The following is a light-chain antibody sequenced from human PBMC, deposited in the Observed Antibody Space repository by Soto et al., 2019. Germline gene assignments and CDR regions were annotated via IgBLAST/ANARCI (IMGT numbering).Light chain of an antibody. Sequence: AIRITQSPSSFSASTGDRVTITCRASQGISSYLAWYQQKPGKAPKLLIYAASTLQSGVPSRFSGSGSGTDFTLTISCLQSEDFATYYCQQSYSPLWTFGQGTKVDIK. J-gene: IGKJ1*01. V-gene: IGKV1-8*01. CDR2: AAS. CDR1: QGISSY. CDR3: QQSYSPLWT.